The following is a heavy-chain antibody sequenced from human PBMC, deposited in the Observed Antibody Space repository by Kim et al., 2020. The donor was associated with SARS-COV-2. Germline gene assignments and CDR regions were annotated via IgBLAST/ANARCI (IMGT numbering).Heavy chain of an antibody. V-gene: IGHV3-30*02. Sequence: VRGRFTISRENSKNTLYLQMNSLRAEDTAVYYCAKDRRPSITMVRGVIGVWGQGTTVTVSS. CDR3: AKDRRPSITMVRGVIGV. D-gene: IGHD3-10*01. J-gene: IGHJ6*02.